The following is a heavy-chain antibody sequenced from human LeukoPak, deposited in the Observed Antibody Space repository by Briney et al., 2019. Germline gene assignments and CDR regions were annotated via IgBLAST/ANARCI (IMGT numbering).Heavy chain of an antibody. D-gene: IGHD3-16*01. V-gene: IGHV4-4*07. Sequence: PSETLSLTCTVSGGSISIYYWSWIRQPAGKGLEWIGRIYTSGSTDYNPSLKSRVTISVDKSKNQFSLKLSSVTAADTAVYYCAREQFGGGRDYYYYMDVWGKGTTVTVSS. CDR1: GGSISIYY. J-gene: IGHJ6*03. CDR3: AREQFGGGRDYYYYMDV. CDR2: IYTSGST.